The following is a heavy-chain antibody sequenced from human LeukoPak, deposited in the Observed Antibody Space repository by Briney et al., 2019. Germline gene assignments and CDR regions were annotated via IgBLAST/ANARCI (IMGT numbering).Heavy chain of an antibody. CDR2: ISAYNGNT. J-gene: IGHJ4*02. CDR3: ARDSGYFDWLAHFDY. D-gene: IGHD3-9*01. Sequence: GASVKVSCKASGYTFTSYGITWVRQAPGQGLEWMGWISAYNGNTNYAQKLQGRVTMTTDTSTSTAYMELRSLRSDDTAVYYCARDSGYFDWLAHFDYWGQGTLVTVSS. CDR1: GYTFTSYG. V-gene: IGHV1-18*01.